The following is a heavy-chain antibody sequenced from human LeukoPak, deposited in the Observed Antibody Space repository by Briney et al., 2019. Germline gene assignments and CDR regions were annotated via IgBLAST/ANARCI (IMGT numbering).Heavy chain of an antibody. J-gene: IGHJ4*02. Sequence: GGSLRLSCAASGFTFSSYSMSWVRQAPGKGLEWVSSISSSSNYIYYADSVKGRLTISRDNAKNSLYLQMNSLRAEDTAVYLCAREMAAGTFDYWGQGALVTVSS. D-gene: IGHD5-24*01. CDR2: ISSSSNYI. V-gene: IGHV3-21*01. CDR1: GFTFSSYS. CDR3: AREMAAGTFDY.